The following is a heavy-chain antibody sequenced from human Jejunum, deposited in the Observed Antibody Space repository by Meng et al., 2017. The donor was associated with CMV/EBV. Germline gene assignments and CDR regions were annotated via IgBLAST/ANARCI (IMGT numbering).Heavy chain of an antibody. CDR2: INTNTGNP. D-gene: IGHD3-3*01. CDR1: GSPFINYA. J-gene: IGHJ4*02. V-gene: IGHV7-4-1*02. Sequence: QVQLVEFGCGLKKLGASGTVSCKASGSPFINYAMNWVRQAPGQGLEWMGWINTNTGNPTYAQGFTRRFVFSLDTPFRTAYLQISSLKAEDTAVYYCARVAPSGYRYFDYWGQGTLVTVSS. CDR3: ARVAPSGYRYFDY.